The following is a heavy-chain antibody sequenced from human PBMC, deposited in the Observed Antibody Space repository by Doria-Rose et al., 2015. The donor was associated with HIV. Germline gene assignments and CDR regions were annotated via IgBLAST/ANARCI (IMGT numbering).Heavy chain of an antibody. CDR2: IYYSGST. CDR3: ARGAEQWLVSNYFDY. D-gene: IGHD6-19*01. V-gene: IGHV4-59*01. J-gene: IGHJ4*02. Sequence: KPSETLSLTCTVSGGSISSYYWSWIRQPPGKGLEWIGYIYYSGSTNYNPSLKSRVTISVDTSKNQFSLKLSSVTAADTAVYYCARGAEQWLVSNYFDYWGQGTLVTVSS. CDR1: GGSISSYY.